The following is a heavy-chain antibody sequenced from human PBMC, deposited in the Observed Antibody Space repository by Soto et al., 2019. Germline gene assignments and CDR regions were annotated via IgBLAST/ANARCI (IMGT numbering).Heavy chain of an antibody. J-gene: IGHJ4*02. CDR3: AASRGYCSGGSCYAWVFDS. CDR1: GASINSYY. CDR2: IYYSGRT. D-gene: IGHD2-15*01. V-gene: IGHV4-59*01. Sequence: QVQLQESGPGLVKPSETLSLTCTVSGASINSYYWSWIRQPPGKGLEWIGYIYYSGRTNYSPSLKSRVTISVDTSRNQFSLQLSSVTAADTAVYYCAASRGYCSGGSCYAWVFDSWGQGTLVTVSS.